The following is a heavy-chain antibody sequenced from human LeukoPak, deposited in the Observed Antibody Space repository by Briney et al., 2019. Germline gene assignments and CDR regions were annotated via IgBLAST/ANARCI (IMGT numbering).Heavy chain of an antibody. V-gene: IGHV4-59*01. Sequence: PSETLSLTCTVSGGSISSYYWSWIRQPPGKGLEWIGYIYYSGSTNYNPSLESRVTISVDTSKNQFSLKLSSVTAADTAVYYCARDRSGGWYAYFAYWGQGTLVTVSS. CDR2: IYYSGST. J-gene: IGHJ4*02. D-gene: IGHD6-19*01. CDR1: GGSISSYY. CDR3: ARDRSGGWYAYFAY.